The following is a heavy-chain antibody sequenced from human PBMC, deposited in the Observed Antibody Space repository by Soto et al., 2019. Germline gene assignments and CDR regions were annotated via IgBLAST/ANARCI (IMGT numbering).Heavy chain of an antibody. CDR3: ARFSVDYNFDS. CDR2: VYYSGST. Sequence: SETLSLTCAVSGGSVSSYSWTWVRQPPGKGLEWIGYVYYSGSTHYNPSLKSRVTISLDTSKNQFSLKLTSVTAADTAVYYCARFSVDYNFDSWGQGTLVTVSS. CDR1: GGSVSSYS. D-gene: IGHD1-20*01. J-gene: IGHJ4*02. V-gene: IGHV4-59*02.